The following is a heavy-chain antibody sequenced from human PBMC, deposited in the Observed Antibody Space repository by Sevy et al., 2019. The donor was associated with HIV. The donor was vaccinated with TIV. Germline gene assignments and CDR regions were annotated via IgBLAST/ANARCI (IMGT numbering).Heavy chain of an antibody. CDR3: ARDTAVAAYFDY. V-gene: IGHV4-39*02. Sequence: SETLSLTCTVSGGSISSSSYYCGWIRQPPGKGLEWIGSIYYSGSTYYNPSLKSRVTISVDTSKNQFSLKLSSVTAADTAVYYCARDTAVAAYFDYWGQGTQVTVSS. CDR2: IYYSGST. D-gene: IGHD6-19*01. J-gene: IGHJ4*02. CDR1: GGSISSSSYY.